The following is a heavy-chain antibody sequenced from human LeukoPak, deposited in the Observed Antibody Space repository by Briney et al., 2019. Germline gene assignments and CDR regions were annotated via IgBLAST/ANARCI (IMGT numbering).Heavy chain of an antibody. CDR1: GCTFTSYA. J-gene: IGHJ4*02. V-gene: IGHV1-3*01. CDR2: INAGNGNT. Sequence: ASVQVSCKASGCTFTSYAMHWVRQAPGQRLEWMGWINAGNGNTKYSQKFQGRVTITRDTSASTAYMELSSLRSEDTAVYYCARDSGEYYFDYWGQGTLVTVSS. D-gene: IGHD2-15*01. CDR3: ARDSGEYYFDY.